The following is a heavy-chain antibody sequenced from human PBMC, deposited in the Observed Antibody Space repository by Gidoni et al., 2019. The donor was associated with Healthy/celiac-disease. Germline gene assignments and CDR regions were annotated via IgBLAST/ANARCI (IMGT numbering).Heavy chain of an antibody. CDR3: ARQGRGYYGSGSTPFDY. V-gene: IGHV4-39*01. CDR1: GGSISSSSYY. J-gene: IGHJ4*02. D-gene: IGHD3-10*01. Sequence: QLQLQESGPGLVKPSETLSLTCTVSGGSISSSSYYWGWIRQPPGKGLEWIGSIYYSGSTYYNPSLKSRVTISVDTSKNQFSLKLSSVTAADTAVYYCARQGRGYYGSGSTPFDYWGQGTLVTVSS. CDR2: IYYSGST.